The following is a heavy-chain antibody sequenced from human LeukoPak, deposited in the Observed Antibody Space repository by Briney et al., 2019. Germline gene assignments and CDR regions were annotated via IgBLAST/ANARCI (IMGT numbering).Heavy chain of an antibody. Sequence: GGSLRLSCTTSGFSFSGYWMHWVRQAPGKGLVWVSRIKSDGSSTTYADSVKGRFTISRDNAKNSLYLQMNSLRAEDTALYYCAIDILYDYGDYGSLDYWGQGTLVTVSS. J-gene: IGHJ4*02. CDR1: GFSFSGYW. D-gene: IGHD4-17*01. CDR3: AIDILYDYGDYGSLDY. V-gene: IGHV3-74*01. CDR2: IKSDGSST.